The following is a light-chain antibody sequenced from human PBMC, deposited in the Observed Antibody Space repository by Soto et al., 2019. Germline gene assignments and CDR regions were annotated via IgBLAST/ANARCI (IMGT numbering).Light chain of an antibody. J-gene: IGLJ2*01. CDR3: TSYTTKSTWI. CDR1: SSDIGNYNY. V-gene: IGLV2-14*01. CDR2: EVN. Sequence: ALTQPASVSGSPGQSITISCTGTSSDIGNYNYVSWYQQHPGKAPQLIIYEVNTRPSGLSNRFSGSKSDNTASLTISGLRDEDEADYYCTSYTTKSTWIFGGGTKVTVL.